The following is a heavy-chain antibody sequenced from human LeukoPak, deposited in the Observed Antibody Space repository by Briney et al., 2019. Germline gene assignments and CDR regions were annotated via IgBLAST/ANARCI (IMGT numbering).Heavy chain of an antibody. V-gene: IGHV1-8*01. D-gene: IGHD4-23*01. CDR2: MNPNSGNT. CDR3: ATNDYGGNSDWFDP. Sequence: CKASGXTFTSYDINWVRQATGQGLEWMGWMNPNSGNTGYAQKFQGRVTMTRNTSISTAYMELSSLRSEDTAVYYCATNDYGGNSDWFDPWGQGTLVTVSS. CDR1: GXTFTSYD. J-gene: IGHJ5*02.